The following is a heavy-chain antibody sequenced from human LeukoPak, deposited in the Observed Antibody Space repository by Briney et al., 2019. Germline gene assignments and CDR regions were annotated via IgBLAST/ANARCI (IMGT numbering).Heavy chain of an antibody. CDR2: IYPDDSDT. J-gene: IGHJ3*02. V-gene: IGHV5-51*01. CDR1: GYRFTSYW. CDR3: ARRPWAMTTVTTHAFDI. D-gene: IGHD4-11*01. Sequence: GGSLKISCKGSGYRFTSYWIGWVRQMPGKGLEWMGIIYPDDSDTRYSPSFQGQVTISADKSIRTAYLQWSSLKASDTAMYYCARRPWAMTTVTTHAFDIWGQGTMVTVSS.